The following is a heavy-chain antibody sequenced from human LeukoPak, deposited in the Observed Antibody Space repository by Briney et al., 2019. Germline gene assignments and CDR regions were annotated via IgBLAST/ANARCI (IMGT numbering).Heavy chain of an antibody. Sequence: SQTLSLTCTVSGGSISSGSYYWSWIRQSAGKGLEWIGRIYTSGSTNYNPSLKSRVTISLDTSKNQFSLKLSSVTAADTAVYYCARELGRAAAGTRWFDPWGQGTLVTVSS. CDR2: IYTSGST. J-gene: IGHJ5*02. CDR3: ARELGRAAAGTRWFDP. CDR1: GGSISSGSYY. V-gene: IGHV4-61*02. D-gene: IGHD6-13*01.